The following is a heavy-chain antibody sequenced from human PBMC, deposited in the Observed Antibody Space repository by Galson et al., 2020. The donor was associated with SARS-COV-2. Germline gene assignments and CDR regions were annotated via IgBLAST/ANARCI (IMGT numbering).Heavy chain of an antibody. Sequence: SQTLSLTCTVSGGSVRSGGYYWSWIRQSPGKGLEWIGYMYYTGDTKYNPSFKSRATISVDTSKNQFSLKLNSMTPADTAVYYCVRVGYTPSLGNWCDPWGQGTLVTVS. V-gene: IGHV4-61*08. J-gene: IGHJ5*02. D-gene: IGHD6-13*01. CDR2: MYYTGDT. CDR3: VRVGYTPSLGNWCDP. CDR1: GGSVRSGGYY.